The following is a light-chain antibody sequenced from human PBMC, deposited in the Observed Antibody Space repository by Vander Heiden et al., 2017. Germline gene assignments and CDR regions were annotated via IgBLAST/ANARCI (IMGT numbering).Light chain of an antibody. CDR1: QSVLYTSKNKNC. V-gene: IGKV4-1*01. CDR3: QQYYTNPPT. J-gene: IGKJ4*01. CDR2: WAS. Sequence: DIVMTHSPHSLTLSLGERAPINRKSSQSVLYTSKNKNCLAWYQQRPGQPPKLLIYWASTRDSGVPDRYSGSGSGTDFTLTISSLQAEDVAIYYCQQYYTNPPTFGGGTKVEIK.